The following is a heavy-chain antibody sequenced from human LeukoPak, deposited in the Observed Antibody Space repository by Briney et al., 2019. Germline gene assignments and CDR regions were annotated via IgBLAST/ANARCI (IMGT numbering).Heavy chain of an antibody. CDR3: ERDGSGSYYKGHGYSYYMDV. V-gene: IGHV1-2*02. J-gene: IGHJ6*03. Sequence: ASVKVSCKASGYTFTGYYMHWVRQAPGQGLEWMGWINPNSGGTNYAQKFQGRVTMTRDTSISTAYMELSRLRSDDTAVYYCERDGSGSYYKGHGYSYYMDVWGKGTTVTVSS. CDR2: INPNSGGT. D-gene: IGHD3-10*01. CDR1: GYTFTGYY.